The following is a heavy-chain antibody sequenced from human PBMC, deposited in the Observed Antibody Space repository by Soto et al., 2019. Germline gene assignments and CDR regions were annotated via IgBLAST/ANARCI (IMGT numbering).Heavy chain of an antibody. J-gene: IGHJ3*02. Sequence: EVQLLESGGGLVQPGGSLRLSCAASGFTFSSYAMSWVRQAPGKGLEWVSAISGSGGSTYYADSVKGRFTISRDNSKNTLYLQMNSLRAEDTAVYYCASRSPMVRGVIMGAFDIWGQGTMVTVSS. CDR1: GFTFSSYA. CDR2: ISGSGGST. D-gene: IGHD3-10*01. V-gene: IGHV3-23*01. CDR3: ASRSPMVRGVIMGAFDI.